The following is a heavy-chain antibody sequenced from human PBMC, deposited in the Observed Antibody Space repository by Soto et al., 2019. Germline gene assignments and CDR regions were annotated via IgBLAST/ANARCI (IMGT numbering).Heavy chain of an antibody. CDR1: GYTFIDYY. J-gene: IGHJ3*01. D-gene: IGHD6-13*01. Sequence: QVVLVQSGAEVKKPGASVKVSCKASGYTFIDYYMHWVRQAPGQGLEWLGWVNPNNGGTNYAQKFQGWVTMTRDTSISTVYMELRRLTSDDTALYYCARDISTAGAHALDVWGQGTMVTVSS. CDR2: VNPNNGGT. V-gene: IGHV1-2*04. CDR3: ARDISTAGAHALDV.